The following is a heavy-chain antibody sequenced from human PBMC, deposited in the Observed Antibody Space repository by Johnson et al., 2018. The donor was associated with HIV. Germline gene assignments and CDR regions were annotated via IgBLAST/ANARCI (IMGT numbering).Heavy chain of an antibody. J-gene: IGHJ3*02. CDR2: ISGSSSTI. V-gene: IGHV3-11*04. Sequence: QVLLVESGGGLVKPGGSLRLSCAASGFTFSDYYMNWIRQAPGKGLEWISYISGSSSTIYYADSVKGRFTISRDNSKNTVYLQMNSLRGEDTAVYYCARDRGLDAFDIWGQGTMVTVSS. CDR1: GFTFSDYY. CDR3: ARDRGLDAFDI. D-gene: IGHD3-10*01.